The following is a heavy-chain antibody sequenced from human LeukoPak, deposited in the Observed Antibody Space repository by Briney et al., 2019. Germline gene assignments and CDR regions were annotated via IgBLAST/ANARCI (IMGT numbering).Heavy chain of an antibody. Sequence: PSETLSLTCAVYGGSFSGYYWSWIRQPPGKGLEWIGEINHSGSTNYNPSLKSRVTISVDTSKNQFSLKLSSVTAADTAVYYCARGRGNWNDSYTGYYFDYWGQGTLVTVSS. J-gene: IGHJ4*02. CDR2: INHSGST. D-gene: IGHD1-20*01. CDR1: GGSFSGYY. V-gene: IGHV4-34*01. CDR3: ARGRGNWNDSYTGYYFDY.